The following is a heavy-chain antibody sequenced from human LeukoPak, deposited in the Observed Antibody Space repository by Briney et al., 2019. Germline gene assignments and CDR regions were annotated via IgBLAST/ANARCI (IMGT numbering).Heavy chain of an antibody. CDR1: GGSISSYY. CDR3: ARGRTPMVRGVNHGAFDI. D-gene: IGHD3-10*01. V-gene: IGHV4-34*01. J-gene: IGHJ3*02. Sequence: KASETLSLTCTVSGGSISSYYWSWIRQPPGKGLEWIGEINHSGSTNYNPSLKSRVTISVDTSKNQFSLKLSSVTAADTAVYYCARGRTPMVRGVNHGAFDIWGQGTMVTVSS. CDR2: INHSGST.